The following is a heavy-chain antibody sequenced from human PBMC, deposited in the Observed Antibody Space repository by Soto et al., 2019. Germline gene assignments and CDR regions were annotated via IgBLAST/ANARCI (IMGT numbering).Heavy chain of an antibody. V-gene: IGHV3-23*01. Sequence: EVQLLESEGGLVQPGGSLRLSCAASGFTFSSYAMSWVRQAPGKGLEWVSTISGSGGSTYYADSVKGRFTISRDNSKNTLYLQMNSLRADDTAVYYCAQDVYSSSWYLGMQAFTGFWFDPWGQGTLVTVSS. D-gene: IGHD6-13*01. J-gene: IGHJ5*02. CDR2: ISGSGGST. CDR3: AQDVYSSSWYLGMQAFTGFWFDP. CDR1: GFTFSSYA.